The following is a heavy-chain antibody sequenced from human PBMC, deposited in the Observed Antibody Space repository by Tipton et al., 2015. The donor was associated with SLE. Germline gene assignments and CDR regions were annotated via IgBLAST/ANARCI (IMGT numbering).Heavy chain of an antibody. CDR2: IYYSGST. CDR3: ARQLARGAFDI. V-gene: IGHV4-59*08. D-gene: IGHD1-26*01. J-gene: IGHJ3*02. Sequence: LRLSCTVSGGSISSYYWSWNRQPPGKGLEWIGYIYYSGSTNYNPSLKSRVTISVDTSKNQFSLTLSSVTAGDTAVYYCARQLARGAFDIWGQGTMVTVSS. CDR1: GGSISSYY.